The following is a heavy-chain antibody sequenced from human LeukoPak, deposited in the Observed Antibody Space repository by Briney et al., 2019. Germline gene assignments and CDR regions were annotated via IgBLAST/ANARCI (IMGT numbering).Heavy chain of an antibody. D-gene: IGHD5-18*01. Sequence: SETLSLTCTVSGGSISSSTYYWGWIRQSPGKGLEWIGSIYYSGITYYNASLKSRVTISVDTSKTQFSLKLTSVTAADTAVYYCARSPTKRVTEDYWGQGTLVTVSS. CDR2: IYYSGIT. CDR3: ARSPTKRVTEDY. J-gene: IGHJ4*02. CDR1: GGSISSSTYY. V-gene: IGHV4-39*07.